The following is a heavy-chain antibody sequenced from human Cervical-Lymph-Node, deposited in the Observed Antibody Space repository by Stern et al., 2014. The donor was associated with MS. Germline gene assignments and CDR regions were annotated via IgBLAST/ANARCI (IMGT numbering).Heavy chain of an antibody. CDR3: ARLIRQWEVVSPRGYFDS. CDR1: GYIFSNFW. V-gene: IGHV5-51*03. J-gene: IGHJ4*02. Sequence: EVQLVESGPEVKQPGESVKISCKGSGYIFSNFWIGWLRQMPGKGLEWMGPIYSGDSDTRYSPSFQGLVTISADKSVSTAYLQLSNLKASDSAFYFCARLIRQWEVVSPRGYFDSWGQGTLVTVSS. D-gene: IGHD1-26*01. CDR2: IYSGDSDT.